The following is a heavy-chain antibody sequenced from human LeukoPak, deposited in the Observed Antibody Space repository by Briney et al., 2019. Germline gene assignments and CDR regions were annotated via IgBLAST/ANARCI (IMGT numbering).Heavy chain of an antibody. Sequence: ASVKVSCKASGYTFTSYGISWVRQAPGQGLEWMGWISAYNGNTNYAHKLQGRVTMTTDTSTSTAYMELRSLRSDDTAVYYCAREGVPYSSSWEISDYWGQGTLVTVSS. D-gene: IGHD6-13*01. J-gene: IGHJ4*02. CDR3: AREGVPYSSSWEISDY. CDR1: GYTFTSYG. CDR2: ISAYNGNT. V-gene: IGHV1-18*01.